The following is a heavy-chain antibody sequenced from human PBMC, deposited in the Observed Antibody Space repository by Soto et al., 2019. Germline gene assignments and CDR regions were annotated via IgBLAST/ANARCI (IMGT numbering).Heavy chain of an antibody. CDR2: ISAHNGNT. V-gene: IGHV1-18*01. J-gene: IGHJ4*02. Sequence: QVHLVQSGAEVKKPGASVKVSCKASGYTFTSYGITWVRQAPGQGLEWMGWISAHNGNTDYAQKLQGRVIVTRDTSQSTAYLELGSLGSDDPAGYYCGGGRDGDYWGQGALVTVSS. D-gene: IGHD6-6*01. CDR3: GGGRDGDY. CDR1: GYTFTSYG.